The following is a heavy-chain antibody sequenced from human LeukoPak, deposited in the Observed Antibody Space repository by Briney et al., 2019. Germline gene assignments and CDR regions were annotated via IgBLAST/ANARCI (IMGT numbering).Heavy chain of an antibody. CDR3: ASDYYYYYGMDV. V-gene: IGHV1-3*01. J-gene: IGHJ6*02. Sequence: ASVKVSCEASGYTFTSYAMHWVRQAPGQRLEWMGWINAGNGNTKYSQKFQGRVTITRDTSASTAYMELSSLRSEDTAVYYCASDYYYYYGMDVWGQGTTVTVSS. CDR1: GYTFTSYA. CDR2: INAGNGNT.